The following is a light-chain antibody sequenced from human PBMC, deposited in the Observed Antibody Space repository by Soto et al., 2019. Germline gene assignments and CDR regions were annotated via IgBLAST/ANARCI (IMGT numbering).Light chain of an antibody. CDR2: DVR. V-gene: IGLV2-14*01. J-gene: IGLJ1*01. CDR3: SAYMSSSTPYV. CDR1: SSDVGAYNY. Sequence: QSVLTQPPSASGSPGQSVTISCTGTSSDVGAYNYVSWYQQHPGKAPKLIIYDVRYRPSGVSDRFSGSKSGNTASLTISGLQAEDEADYYCSAYMSSSTPYVFGSGTKVTVL.